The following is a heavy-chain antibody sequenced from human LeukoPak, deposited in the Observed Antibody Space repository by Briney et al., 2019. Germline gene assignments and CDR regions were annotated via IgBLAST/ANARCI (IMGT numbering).Heavy chain of an antibody. CDR1: GFTFSSYW. CDR3: ARGDSSSWYSPFDY. D-gene: IGHD6-13*01. CDR2: IKQDGSEK. Sequence: GGSLRLSCAASGFTFSSYWMSWVRQAPGKGLEWVANIKQDGSEKYYVDSVKGRFTISRDNAKNSLYLQMNSLRAEDTAVYYCARGDSSSWYSPFDYWGQGTLVTVSS. V-gene: IGHV3-7*01. J-gene: IGHJ4*02.